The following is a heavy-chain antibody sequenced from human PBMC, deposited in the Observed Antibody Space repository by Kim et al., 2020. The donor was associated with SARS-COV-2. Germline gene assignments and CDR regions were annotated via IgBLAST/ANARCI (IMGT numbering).Heavy chain of an antibody. CDR3: ARDQYSSSWYGGYFQH. Sequence: GGSLRLSCAASGFTFSSYNMNWVRQAPGKGLEWVSSISSSSSYIYYADSVKGRFTISRDNAKNSLYLQMNSLRAEDTAVYYCARDQYSSSWYGGYFQHWGQGTLVTVSS. CDR2: ISSSSSYI. D-gene: IGHD6-13*01. CDR1: GFTFSSYN. J-gene: IGHJ1*01. V-gene: IGHV3-21*01.